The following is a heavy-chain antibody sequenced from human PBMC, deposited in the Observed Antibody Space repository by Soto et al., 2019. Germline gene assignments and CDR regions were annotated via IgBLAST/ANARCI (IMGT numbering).Heavy chain of an antibody. V-gene: IGHV5-10-1*01. D-gene: IGHD6-13*01. CDR3: DTGGYSSSVLVDS. Sequence: GEALEISCPCSGYSFTIYWISWLLQMGGKGLEWMGRIDPSDSYTNYSPSFQGHVNISADKSIRTAYLQWSSLKASDTAMYYCDTGGYSSSVLVDSWGQGTMVTVSS. J-gene: IGHJ4*02. CDR2: IDPSDSYT. CDR1: GYSFTIYW.